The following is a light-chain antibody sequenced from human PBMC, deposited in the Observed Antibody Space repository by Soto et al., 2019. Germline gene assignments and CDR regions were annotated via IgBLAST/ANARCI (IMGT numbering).Light chain of an antibody. CDR2: XFT. CDR1: SSDVGGYDH. J-gene: IGLJ1*01. Sequence: QPVLTHPPSTSGSPRQSVTIPCPGSSSDVGGYDHVSWYQQHPGKAPKPMIHXFTXRPAGVPDRFSGSKSGNTASLTISGLQAEDEADYSCRSYTISNTLPFVFGTGTKVTVL. V-gene: IGLV2-8*01. CDR3: RSYTISNTLPFV.